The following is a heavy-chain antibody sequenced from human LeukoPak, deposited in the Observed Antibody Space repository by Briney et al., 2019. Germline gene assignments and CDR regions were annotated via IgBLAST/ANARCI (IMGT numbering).Heavy chain of an antibody. Sequence: PSQTLSLTCTVSGGSISSGGYYWSWIRQHPGKGLEWIVYIYYSGSTYYNPSLKSRVTISVDTSKNQFSLKLSSVTAADTAVYYCAREGDYGDLNDAFDIWGQGTMVTVSS. V-gene: IGHV4-31*03. D-gene: IGHD4-17*01. CDR1: GGSISSGGYY. CDR2: IYYSGST. J-gene: IGHJ3*02. CDR3: AREGDYGDLNDAFDI.